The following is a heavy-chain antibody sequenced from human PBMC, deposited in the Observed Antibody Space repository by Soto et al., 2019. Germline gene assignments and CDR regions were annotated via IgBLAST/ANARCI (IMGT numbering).Heavy chain of an antibody. Sequence: ASVKVSCKASGYTFTSYGISWVRQAPGQGLEWMGWISAYNGNTNYAQKLQGRVTMTTDTSTSTVYMELSSLRSEDTAVYYCARGIVVVVAATRNWFDPWGQGTLVTVSS. CDR3: ARGIVVVVAATRNWFDP. V-gene: IGHV1-18*01. D-gene: IGHD2-15*01. CDR1: GYTFTSYG. CDR2: ISAYNGNT. J-gene: IGHJ5*02.